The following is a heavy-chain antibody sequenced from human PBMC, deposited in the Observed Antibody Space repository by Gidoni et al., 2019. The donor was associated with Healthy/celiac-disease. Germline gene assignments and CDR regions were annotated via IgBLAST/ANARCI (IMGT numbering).Heavy chain of an antibody. J-gene: IGHJ6*02. CDR1: ASTFSGAG. D-gene: IGHD2-2*02. CDR2: ISYDGGNT. Sequence: QVQLVESGGGVVQPGQSLRLSGADSASTFSGAGMHWVRQDPGKGLRWWAGISYDGGNTYYADSVKGRVTISRDNSKNTLYLKMNSLRAEDTAVYYCAKSRLLYRPGCYGLDVWGQGTTVTVSS. CDR3: AKSRLLYRPGCYGLDV. V-gene: IGHV3-30*18.